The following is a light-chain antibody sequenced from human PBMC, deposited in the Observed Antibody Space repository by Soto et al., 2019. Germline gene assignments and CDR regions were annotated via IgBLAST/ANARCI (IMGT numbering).Light chain of an antibody. CDR3: HSRA. J-gene: IGKJ5*01. Sequence: DIQLTQTPSTLSASVGDEVTITCRASQTISRWLAWYQQKPGRAPKLLIYDASTLESGVPSRFSGSGSETEFTLTISGLQPADFATYFCHSRAFGQGTRLEIK. CDR1: QTISRW. V-gene: IGKV1-5*01. CDR2: DAS.